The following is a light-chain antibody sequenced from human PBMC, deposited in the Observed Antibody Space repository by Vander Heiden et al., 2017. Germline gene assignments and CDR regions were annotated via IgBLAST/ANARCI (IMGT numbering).Light chain of an antibody. J-gene: IGKJ1*01. CDR1: QSISSY. CDR2: AAS. CDR3: QQIDSNPTWT. Sequence: DIQMTQSPSSLSASVGDRVTITCRASQSISSYLNWYQQKPGKAPKLLISAASSLQSGVPSRFSGSGDGTDLTLTISSRQPEDFASYYCQQIDSNPTWTFGQGTKVEIK. V-gene: IGKV1-39*01.